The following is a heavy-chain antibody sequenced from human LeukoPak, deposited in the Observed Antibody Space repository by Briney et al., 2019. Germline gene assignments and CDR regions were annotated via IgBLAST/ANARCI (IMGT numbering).Heavy chain of an antibody. CDR3: ARGPSPYYYGSGGPGLHFDY. V-gene: IGHV7-4-1*02. Sequence: ASVKVSCKASGYTFTSYAMNWVRQAPGQGLEWMGWINTNTGNPTYAQGFTGRFVFSLDTSVSTAYLQISSLKAEDTAVYYCARGPSPYYYGSGGPGLHFDYWGQGTLVTVSS. J-gene: IGHJ4*02. D-gene: IGHD3-10*01. CDR2: INTNTGNP. CDR1: GYTFTSYA.